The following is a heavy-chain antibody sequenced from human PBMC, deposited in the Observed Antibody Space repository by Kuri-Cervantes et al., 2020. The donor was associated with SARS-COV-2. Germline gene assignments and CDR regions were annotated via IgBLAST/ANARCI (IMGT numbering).Heavy chain of an antibody. D-gene: IGHD1-26*01. Sequence: ASVKVSCKASGYTFTSYAMHWVRQAPGQRLEWMGWINAGNGNTKYSQKFQGRVTITRDTSASTAYMELSSLRSEDTAVYYCARVPNLVGATPFGYWGQGTLVTVSS. J-gene: IGHJ4*02. CDR3: ARVPNLVGATPFGY. CDR1: GYTFTSYA. V-gene: IGHV1-3*01. CDR2: INAGNGNT.